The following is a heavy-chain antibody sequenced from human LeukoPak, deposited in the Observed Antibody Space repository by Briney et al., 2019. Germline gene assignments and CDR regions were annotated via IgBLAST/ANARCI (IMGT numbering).Heavy chain of an antibody. Sequence: PSQTLSLTCTVSGGSISSGSYYWSWIRQPAGKGREWIGRIYTSGSTNYNPSLKSRVAISVDTSKNQFSLKLSSVTAADTAVYYCARMYYDFWSGYRHYFDYWGQGTLVTVSS. V-gene: IGHV4-61*02. CDR2: IYTSGST. D-gene: IGHD3-3*01. J-gene: IGHJ4*02. CDR1: GGSISSGSYY. CDR3: ARMYYDFWSGYRHYFDY.